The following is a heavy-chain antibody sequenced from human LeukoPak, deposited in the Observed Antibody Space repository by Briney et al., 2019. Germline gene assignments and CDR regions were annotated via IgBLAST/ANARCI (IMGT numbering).Heavy chain of an antibody. Sequence: SETLSLTCTVSGGSVSSGSYYWSWIRQPPGKGLEWIGYIYYSGSTNYNPSLKSRVTILVGTSKNQFSLKLSSVTAADTAVYYCARENTGRFLNWFDPRGQGTLVTVSS. CDR3: ARENTGRFLNWFDP. CDR1: GGSVSSGSYY. CDR2: IYYSGST. J-gene: IGHJ5*02. D-gene: IGHD3-3*01. V-gene: IGHV4-61*01.